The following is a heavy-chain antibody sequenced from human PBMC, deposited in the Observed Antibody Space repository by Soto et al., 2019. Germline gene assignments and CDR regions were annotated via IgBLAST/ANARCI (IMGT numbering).Heavy chain of an antibody. CDR1: GYTFTSYG. Sequence: ASVKVSCKASGYTFTSYGISWVRQAPGQGPEWMGGISAYYGNTDYAQKFQGRVTMTTDTSTSTAYMELRSLRSDDTAVCYCARSVKGWELFNYFDPWGQGTLVTVSS. CDR2: ISAYYGNT. CDR3: ARSVKGWELFNYFDP. J-gene: IGHJ5*02. D-gene: IGHD1-26*01. V-gene: IGHV1-18*01.